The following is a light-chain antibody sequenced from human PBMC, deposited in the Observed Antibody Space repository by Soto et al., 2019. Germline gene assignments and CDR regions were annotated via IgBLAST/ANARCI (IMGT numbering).Light chain of an antibody. CDR3: QPYNNWTLT. V-gene: IGKV1D-8*03. Sequence: VIWMTQSPSLLSASTGDRVTISCRMSQGISSYLVWYQQKPGKAPELLIYAASTRATGVPARFSGSRSGPEFTLTINSLQSEDFAIYYCQPYNNWTLTFGGGTKVDIK. CDR2: AAS. CDR1: QGISSY. J-gene: IGKJ4*01.